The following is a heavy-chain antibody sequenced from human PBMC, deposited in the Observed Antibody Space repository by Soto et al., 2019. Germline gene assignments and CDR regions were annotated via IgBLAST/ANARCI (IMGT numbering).Heavy chain of an antibody. J-gene: IGHJ3*02. Sequence: ASVKVSCKASGYTFTSYDINWVRQATGQGLEWMGWMNPNSGNTGYAQKFQGRVTMTRNTSISTAYMELSSLRSEDTAVYYCARTKSIAASRSRDAFDIWGQGTMVTVSS. CDR2: MNPNSGNT. CDR1: GYTFTSYD. D-gene: IGHD6-6*01. V-gene: IGHV1-8*01. CDR3: ARTKSIAASRSRDAFDI.